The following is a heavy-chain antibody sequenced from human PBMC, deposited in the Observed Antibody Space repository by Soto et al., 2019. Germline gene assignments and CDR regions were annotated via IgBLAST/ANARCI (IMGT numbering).Heavy chain of an antibody. D-gene: IGHD4-17*01. CDR2: INPSGGST. CDR3: ARDRELLHGDSTASYFDY. Sequence: QVQLVQSGAEVKKPGASVKVSCKASGYTFTSYYMHWVRQAPGQGLEWMRIINPSGGSTSYAQKFQGRVTITRDTSTTTVSMELSSLRSEDTAVYYCARDRELLHGDSTASYFDYWGQGTLVTVSS. V-gene: IGHV1-46*01. J-gene: IGHJ4*02. CDR1: GYTFTSYY.